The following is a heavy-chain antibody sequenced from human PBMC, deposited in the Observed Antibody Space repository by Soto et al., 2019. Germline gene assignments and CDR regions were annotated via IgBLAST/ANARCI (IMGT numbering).Heavy chain of an antibody. D-gene: IGHD3-22*01. CDR2: VYNNGGT. Sequence: ETLSLTCTVXGGSISSDXWXXIRQPPGKGLEWVGYVYNNGGTKYNPSLKSRVTISVDTSNNQFSLKLTSVTAADTAVYYCARGYYYDTSGYYSAFDIWGQGTMVTVSS. V-gene: IGHV4-59*01. CDR3: ARGYYYDTSGYYSAFDI. CDR1: GGSISSDX. J-gene: IGHJ3*02.